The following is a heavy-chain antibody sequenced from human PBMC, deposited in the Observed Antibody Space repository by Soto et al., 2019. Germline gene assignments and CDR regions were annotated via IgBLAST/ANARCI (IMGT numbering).Heavy chain of an antibody. V-gene: IGHV1-18*01. Sequence: GASVKVSCKASGYTFTSYVISWVRQAAGQRLEWMGWISAYNGNTNYAQKLQGRVTMTTDTSTSTAYMELRSLRSDDTAVYYCAGYSSGWYGTYYYYYGMDVWGQGTTVTVSS. D-gene: IGHD6-19*01. CDR3: AGYSSGWYGTYYYYYGMDV. CDR1: GYTFTSYV. J-gene: IGHJ6*02. CDR2: ISAYNGNT.